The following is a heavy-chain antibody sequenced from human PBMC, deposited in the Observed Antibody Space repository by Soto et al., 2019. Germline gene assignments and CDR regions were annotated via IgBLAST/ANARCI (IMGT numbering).Heavy chain of an antibody. V-gene: IGHV3-30-3*01. D-gene: IGHD3-22*01. CDR2: ISYDGSNK. Sequence: GGSLRLSCAASGFTFSSYAMHWVRQAPGKGLEWVAVISYDGSNKYYADSVKGRFTISRDNSKNTLYLQMNSLRAEDTALYYCAKDDGSGNPLYYFDYWGKGTLVTVST. J-gene: IGHJ4*02. CDR3: AKDDGSGNPLYYFDY. CDR1: GFTFSSYA.